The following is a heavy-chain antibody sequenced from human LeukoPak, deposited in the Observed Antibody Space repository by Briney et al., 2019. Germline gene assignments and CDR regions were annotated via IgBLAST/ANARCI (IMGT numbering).Heavy chain of an antibody. CDR1: TGSISTYY. D-gene: IGHD6-13*01. Sequence: SETLSLTCTISTGSISTYYWTWIRQPPGKGLEWVGYIYYTGSTNYNPSLKSRVTISVDTSKNQFSLKLSSVTAADTAVYYCARVDSSSWYNDYWGQGTLVTVSS. J-gene: IGHJ4*02. CDR2: IYYTGST. CDR3: ARVDSSSWYNDY. V-gene: IGHV4-59*01.